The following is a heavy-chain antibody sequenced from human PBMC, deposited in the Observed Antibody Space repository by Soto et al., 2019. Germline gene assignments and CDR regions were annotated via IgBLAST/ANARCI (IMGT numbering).Heavy chain of an antibody. CDR3: ARCRDYNILTGYYSLYYFDY. CDR2: IYYSGST. J-gene: IGHJ4*02. Sequence: QLQLQESGPGLVKPSETLSLTCTVSGGSISSSTYYWGWIRQSPGKGLEWIGCIYYSGSTYYNPSLKSRVTISVATSKNQFSLRLSSVTAADTAVYYCARCRDYNILTGYYSLYYFDYWGQGTLVTVSS. CDR1: GGSISSSTYY. D-gene: IGHD3-9*01. V-gene: IGHV4-39*01.